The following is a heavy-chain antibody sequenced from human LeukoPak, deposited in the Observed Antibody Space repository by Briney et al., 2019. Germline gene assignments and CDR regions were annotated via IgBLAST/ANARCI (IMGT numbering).Heavy chain of an antibody. CDR1: GGSFSGYY. J-gene: IGHJ6*03. CDR3: ARAYYYDGSGYWGSYYYYYMDV. Sequence: SETLSLTCVVYGGSFSGYYYNWIRQPPGKGLEWIGEISHGGSTNYNPSLRSRVTTSVDTSKNQFSLKLSSVTAADTAVYYCARAYYYDGSGYWGSYYYYYMDVWAKGTTVTVSS. D-gene: IGHD3-22*01. CDR2: ISHGGST. V-gene: IGHV4-34*01.